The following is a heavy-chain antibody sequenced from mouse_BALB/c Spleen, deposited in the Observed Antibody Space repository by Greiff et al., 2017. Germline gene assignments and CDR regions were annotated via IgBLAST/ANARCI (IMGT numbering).Heavy chain of an antibody. CDR2: IRSGSSTI. D-gene: IGHD2-1*01. V-gene: IGHV5-17*02. Sequence: EVQVVESGGGLVQPGGSRKLSCAASGFTFSSFGMHWVRQAPEKGLEWVAYIRSGSSTIYYADTVKGRFTISRDNPKNTLFLQMTSLRSEDTAMYYCAREGNPYYFDYWGQGTTLTVSS. J-gene: IGHJ2*01. CDR3: AREGNPYYFDY. CDR1: GFTFSSFG.